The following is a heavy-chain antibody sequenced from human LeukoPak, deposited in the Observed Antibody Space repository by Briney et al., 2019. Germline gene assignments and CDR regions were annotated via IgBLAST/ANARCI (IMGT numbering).Heavy chain of an antibody. CDR1: GFTFSSYA. Sequence: GGSLRLSCAASGFTFSSYAMTWVRQAPGKGLEWVSAISAGGGGTYHADSVKGRFTISRDNSKNTLYLQMNSLRAEDTAVYYCAQATTVTIRSFDNWGQGTLVTVSS. J-gene: IGHJ4*02. CDR3: AQATTVTIRSFDN. CDR2: ISAGGGGT. D-gene: IGHD4-17*01. V-gene: IGHV3-23*01.